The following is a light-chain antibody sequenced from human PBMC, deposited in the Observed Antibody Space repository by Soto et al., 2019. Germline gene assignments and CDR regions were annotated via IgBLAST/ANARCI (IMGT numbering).Light chain of an antibody. J-gene: IGLJ1*01. V-gene: IGLV2-11*01. CDR3: CSYAGSYTFYV. CDR2: DVS. CDR1: DVGGYNY. Sequence: DVGGYNYVSWYQQHPGKAPKLMIYDVSKRPSGVPDRFSGSKSGNTASLTISGLQAEDEADYYCCSYAGSYTFYVFGTGTKVTVL.